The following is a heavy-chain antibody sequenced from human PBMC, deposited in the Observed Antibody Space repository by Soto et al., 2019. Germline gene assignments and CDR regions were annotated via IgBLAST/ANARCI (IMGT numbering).Heavy chain of an antibody. CDR1: GGTFSSYA. Sequence: QVQLVQSGAEVKKPGSSVKVSCKASGGTFSSYAISWVRQAPGQGLEWMGGIIPIFGTANYAQKFQGRVTITADESTSTAYMELSSLRSEDTAVYYCARGRSPRPIFGVVITHYYYGMDVWGQGTTVTVSS. J-gene: IGHJ6*02. CDR2: IIPIFGTA. V-gene: IGHV1-69*01. D-gene: IGHD3-3*01. CDR3: ARGRSPRPIFGVVITHYYYGMDV.